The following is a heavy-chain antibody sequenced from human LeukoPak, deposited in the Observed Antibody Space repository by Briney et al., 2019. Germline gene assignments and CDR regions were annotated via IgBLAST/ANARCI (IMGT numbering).Heavy chain of an antibody. CDR3: ARDNKLDYVWGSEPRFDP. Sequence: ASVKVSCKASGYTFTSYGISWVRQAPGQGLEFMWWISAYNGNTNYAQKLQGRVTMTTDTSTSTAYMELSSLRSDHTAVYYCARDNKLDYVWGSEPRFDPWGQGTLVTVSS. D-gene: IGHD3-16*01. J-gene: IGHJ5*02. CDR2: ISAYNGNT. CDR1: GYTFTSYG. V-gene: IGHV1-18*04.